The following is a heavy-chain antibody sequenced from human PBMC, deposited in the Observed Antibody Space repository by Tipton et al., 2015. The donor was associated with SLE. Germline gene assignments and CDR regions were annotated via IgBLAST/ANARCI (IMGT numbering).Heavy chain of an antibody. J-gene: IGHJ4*02. CDR2: IYHSGST. D-gene: IGHD2-2*01. V-gene: IGHV4-39*07. CDR1: GGSISSGDYY. CDR3: ARVVRGYCSSTSCYLFDY. Sequence: TLSLTCTVSGGSISSGDYYWGWIRQPPGKGLEWIGSIYHSGSTYYNPSLKSRVTISVDTSKNQFSLKLSSVTAADTAVYYCARVVRGYCSSTSCYLFDYWGQGTLVTVSS.